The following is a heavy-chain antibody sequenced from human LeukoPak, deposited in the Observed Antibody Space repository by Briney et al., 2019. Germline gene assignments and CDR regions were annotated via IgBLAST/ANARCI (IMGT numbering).Heavy chain of an antibody. CDR3: ARQGGGRYFDWLLSIRAYFNY. J-gene: IGHJ4*02. Sequence: PSESLSLTCTVSGGSISSSSYYWGWIRQPPGKGLEWIGSIYYSGSTYCNPSLKSRVTISVDTSKNQFSLKLSSVTAADTAVYYCARQGGGRYFDWLLSIRAYFNYWGQGTLVTVSS. V-gene: IGHV4-39*01. CDR1: GGSISSSSYY. CDR2: IYYSGST. D-gene: IGHD3-9*01.